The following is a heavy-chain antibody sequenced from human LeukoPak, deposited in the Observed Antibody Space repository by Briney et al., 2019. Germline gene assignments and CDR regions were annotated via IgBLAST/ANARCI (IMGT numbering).Heavy chain of an antibody. CDR2: INPNSGGT. CDR1: GYTFTDYY. V-gene: IGHV1-2*02. Sequence: ASVKVSCKASGYTFTDYYMHWVRQAPGQGLEWMGWINPNSGGTNYAQKFQGRVTMTRDTSISTAYMELSRLRSDDTTVYYCARDPQIAAACRYWGQGTLVTVSS. CDR3: ARDPQIAAACRY. D-gene: IGHD6-13*01. J-gene: IGHJ4*02.